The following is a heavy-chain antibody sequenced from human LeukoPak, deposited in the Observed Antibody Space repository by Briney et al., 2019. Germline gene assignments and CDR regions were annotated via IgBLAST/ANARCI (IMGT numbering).Heavy chain of an antibody. V-gene: IGHV1-69*01. J-gene: IGHJ5*02. Sequence: SVKVSCKASGGTFSSYAISWVRQAPGQGLEWMGGIIPIFGTANYAQKFQGRVTITADESTSTAYMELSSLRSEDTAVYYCARVGYSGYDEGWFDPWGPGTLVTVSS. CDR3: ARVGYSGYDEGWFDP. CDR1: GGTFSSYA. D-gene: IGHD5-12*01. CDR2: IIPIFGTA.